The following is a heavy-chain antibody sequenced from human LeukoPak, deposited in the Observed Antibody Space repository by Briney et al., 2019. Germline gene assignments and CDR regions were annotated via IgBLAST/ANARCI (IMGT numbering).Heavy chain of an antibody. CDR2: ISGYNGNT. D-gene: IGHD2-2*02. CDR1: GYSFSTYG. CDR3: ARMYCSSTSCYTGPDAFDI. V-gene: IGHV1-18*01. J-gene: IGHJ3*02. Sequence: ASVKVSCKASGYSFSTYGVAWVRQAPGQGLEWMGWISGYNGNTGYVQKFQDRVTMTTDTSTSTAYMELRSLRSDDTAVYYCARMYCSSTSCYTGPDAFDIWGQGTMVTVSS.